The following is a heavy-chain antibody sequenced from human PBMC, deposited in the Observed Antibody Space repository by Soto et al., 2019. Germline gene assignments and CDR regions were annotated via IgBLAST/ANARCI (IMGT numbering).Heavy chain of an antibody. V-gene: IGHV1-18*04. CDR2: ISAYNGNA. D-gene: IGHD1-1*01. Sequence: QVQLVQSGTEVKKPGASVKVSCKPSGYTFTSYAISWVRQAPGQGLEWMGWISAYNGNANYAQKFQDRVTMTTDTSTSTAYMELRSLRSDDTAVYYSARPERSHNYGMDVWGQGTTVTVSS. CDR1: GYTFTSYA. CDR3: ARPERSHNYGMDV. J-gene: IGHJ6*02.